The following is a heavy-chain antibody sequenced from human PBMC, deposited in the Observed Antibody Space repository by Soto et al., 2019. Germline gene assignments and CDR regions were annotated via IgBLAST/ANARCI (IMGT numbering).Heavy chain of an antibody. D-gene: IGHD6-13*01. CDR1: GFTFSSYG. Sequence: GGSLRLSCAASGFTFSSYGMHWVRQAPGKGLEWVAVISYDGSNKYYADSVKGRFTISRDNSKNTLYLQMNSLRAEDTAVYYCAKGPGAAWDYWGQGTLVTVSS. CDR2: ISYDGSNK. V-gene: IGHV3-30*18. CDR3: AKGPGAAWDY. J-gene: IGHJ4*02.